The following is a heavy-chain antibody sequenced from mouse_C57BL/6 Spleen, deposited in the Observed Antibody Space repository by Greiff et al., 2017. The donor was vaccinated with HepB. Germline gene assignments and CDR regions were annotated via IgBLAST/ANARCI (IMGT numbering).Heavy chain of an antibody. CDR1: GFTFSSYA. CDR2: ISDGGSYT. Sequence: EVMLVESGGGLVKPGGSLKLSCAASGFTFSSYAMSWVRQTPEKRLEWVATISDGGSYTYYPDNVKGRFTISRDNAKNNLYLQMSHLKSEDTAMYYCARDERITTVVARAMDYWGQGTSVTVSS. J-gene: IGHJ4*01. CDR3: ARDERITTVVARAMDY. D-gene: IGHD1-1*01. V-gene: IGHV5-4*01.